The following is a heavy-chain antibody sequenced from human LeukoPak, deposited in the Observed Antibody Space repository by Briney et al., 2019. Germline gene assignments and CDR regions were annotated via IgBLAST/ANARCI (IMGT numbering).Heavy chain of an antibody. V-gene: IGHV3-53*01. CDR3: ARGRSVSSIFDY. J-gene: IGHJ4*02. Sequence: PGGSLRLSCAASGFSFSSDYMTWVRQAPGKGLEWVSVIYGGGDTEYSDSVKGRFTTSRERSKNTVFLQMKGLRGEDTAVYYCARGRSVSSIFDYWGQGTLVTVSS. D-gene: IGHD6-6*01. CDR2: IYGGGDT. CDR1: GFSFSSDY.